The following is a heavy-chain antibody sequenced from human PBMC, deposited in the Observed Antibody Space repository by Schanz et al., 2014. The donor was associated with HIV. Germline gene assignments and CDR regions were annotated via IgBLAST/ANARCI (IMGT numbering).Heavy chain of an antibody. CDR2: IWYDGSSK. J-gene: IGHJ4*02. D-gene: IGHD4-17*01. CDR3: ASGGLRWHPEWFDN. Sequence: QVQLVESGGGVVQPGRSLRLSCAASGFTFSSYGMHWVRQAPGKGLEWVAVIWYDGSSKYYADSVKGRFTISRDHSKNMVYLQKTSRRAEDTAVKYRASGGLRWHPEWFDNWGQGARVTVSS. V-gene: IGHV3-33*01. CDR1: GFTFSSYG.